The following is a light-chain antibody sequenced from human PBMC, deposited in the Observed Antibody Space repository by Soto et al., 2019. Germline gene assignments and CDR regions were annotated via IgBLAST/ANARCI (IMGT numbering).Light chain of an antibody. CDR1: QDIGTS. J-gene: IGKJ3*01. CDR3: QHGGT. CDR2: DAS. V-gene: IGKV1-33*01. Sequence: DILMTQSPSSLSAFVGERVTITCQASQDIGTSLNWYQQRPGEAPKFLIYDASRLEAGVPSRFSGSGSGTYFTFAISSLQPEDIATYYCQHGGTFGPGTKVDFK.